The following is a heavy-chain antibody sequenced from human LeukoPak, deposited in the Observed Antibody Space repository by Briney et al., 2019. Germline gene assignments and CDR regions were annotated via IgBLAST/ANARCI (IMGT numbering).Heavy chain of an antibody. CDR3: ATLVEYSSSSNAFDI. D-gene: IGHD6-6*01. Sequence: ASVKVSCKASGYIFTGYYMHWVRQAPGQGLEWMGWINPNSGGTNYAQKFQGRVTMTRDTSISTAYMELSRLRSDDTAVYYCATLVEYSSSSNAFDIWGQGTMVTVSS. V-gene: IGHV1-2*02. J-gene: IGHJ3*02. CDR2: INPNSGGT. CDR1: GYIFTGYY.